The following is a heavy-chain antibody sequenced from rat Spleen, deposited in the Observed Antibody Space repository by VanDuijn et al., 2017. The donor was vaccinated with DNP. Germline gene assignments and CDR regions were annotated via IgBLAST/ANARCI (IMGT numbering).Heavy chain of an antibody. J-gene: IGHJ3*01. CDR2: ISPSGDST. CDR3: TRVHYDGTVISNEGFAY. Sequence: EVQLVESGGGPVQPGRSLKLSCVASGFIFSNYWMTWIRQAPGKGLEWVASISPSGDSTYHRDSVKGRFTISRDNAKSTLYLQMSSLRSEDTATYYCTRVHYDGTVISNEGFAYWGQGTLVTVSS. CDR1: GFIFSNYW. V-gene: IGHV5-31*01. D-gene: IGHD1-12*02.